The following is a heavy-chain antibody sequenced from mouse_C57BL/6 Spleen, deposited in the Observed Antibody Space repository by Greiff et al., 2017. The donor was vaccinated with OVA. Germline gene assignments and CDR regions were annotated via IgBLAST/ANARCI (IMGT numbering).Heavy chain of an antibody. CDR2: IDPSDSYT. Sequence: QVQLKQPGAELVRPGTSVKLSCKASGYTFTSYWMHWVKQRPGQGLEWIGVIDPSDSYTNYNQKFKGKATLTVDTSSSTAYMQLSSLTSEDSAVYYCARDGSSFYWGQGTTLTVSS. J-gene: IGHJ2*01. V-gene: IGHV1-59*01. CDR3: ARDGSSFY. CDR1: GYTFTSYW. D-gene: IGHD1-1*01.